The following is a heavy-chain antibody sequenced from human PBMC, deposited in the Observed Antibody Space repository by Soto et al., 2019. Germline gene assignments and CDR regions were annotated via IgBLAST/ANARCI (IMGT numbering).Heavy chain of an antibody. D-gene: IGHD1-26*01. V-gene: IGHV1-69*01. Sequence: QLQLVQSGAEVKTPGSSVKVSCKASVGTFSSYSINWVRQAPGPGLEWMGEIIPIFGTANYAQKFQGRVTITADESTSTAYMELSSLRYEDTAVYYCARDGGRHSGGIDYWGQGTLVTVSS. J-gene: IGHJ4*02. CDR2: IIPIFGTA. CDR1: VGTFSSYS. CDR3: ARDGGRHSGGIDY.